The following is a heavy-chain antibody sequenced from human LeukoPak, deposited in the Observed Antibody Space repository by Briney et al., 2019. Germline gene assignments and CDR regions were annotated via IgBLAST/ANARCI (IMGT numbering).Heavy chain of an antibody. V-gene: IGHV4-61*02. J-gene: IGHJ4*02. Sequence: SETLSLTCTVSGGSMSSGRYYWNWIRQPAGKGLEWIGRIYTSGSTNYNPSLKSRVTISLDASKKQFSLKLTSVTAADSAVYYCARGNPLDYWGQGTLVTVSS. CDR3: ARGNPLDY. D-gene: IGHD1-14*01. CDR1: GGSMSSGRYY. CDR2: IYTSGST.